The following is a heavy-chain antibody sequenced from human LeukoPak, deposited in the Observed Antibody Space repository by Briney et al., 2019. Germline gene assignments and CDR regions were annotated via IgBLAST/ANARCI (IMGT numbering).Heavy chain of an antibody. D-gene: IGHD6-19*01. V-gene: IGHV3-74*01. CDR1: GFILSNYW. J-gene: IGHJ1*01. CDR2: IHGGGTAP. CDR3: ARDARTGYSSGWFAEYFQH. Sequence: GGSLRLSCAASGFILSNYWVHWVRQAPGKGLVWVSRIHGGGTAPSYADSVKGRFTISRDNAKDTVYLQMNSLRAEDTAVYYCARDARTGYSSGWFAEYFQHWGQGTLVTVSS.